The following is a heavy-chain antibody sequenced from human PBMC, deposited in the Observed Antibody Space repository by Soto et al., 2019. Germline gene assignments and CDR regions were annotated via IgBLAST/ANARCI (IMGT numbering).Heavy chain of an antibody. CDR3: AHAGDYDLLTFDH. Sequence: QITLKESGPTLVRPAQTLTLTCAFSGFSLTTYDMGVAWIRQPPGKALEWLALIYWDDDKRYSPSLKDRLAISKDTSRNQVVLTFTNMDPGDTATYFCAHAGDYDLLTFDHWGPGTLVTVSS. D-gene: IGHD4-17*01. J-gene: IGHJ4*02. CDR1: GFSLTTYDMG. V-gene: IGHV2-5*02. CDR2: IYWDDDK.